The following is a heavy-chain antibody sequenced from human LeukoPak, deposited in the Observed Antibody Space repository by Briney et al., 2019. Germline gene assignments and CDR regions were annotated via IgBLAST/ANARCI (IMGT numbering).Heavy chain of an antibody. CDR1: GFTFSSYA. V-gene: IGHV3-23*01. CDR3: AKEIQEDYYDSSGYPYCFDY. Sequence: GGSLRLSCAASGFTFSSYAMSWVRQAPGKGLEWVSAISGSGGSTYYADSVKGQFTISRDNSKNTLYLQMNSLRAEDTAVYYCAKEIQEDYYDSSGYPYCFDYWGQGTLVTVSS. J-gene: IGHJ4*02. D-gene: IGHD3-22*01. CDR2: ISGSGGST.